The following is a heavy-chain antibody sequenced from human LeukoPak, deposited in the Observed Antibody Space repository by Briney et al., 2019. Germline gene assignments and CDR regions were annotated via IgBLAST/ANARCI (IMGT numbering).Heavy chain of an antibody. V-gene: IGHV3-53*01. D-gene: IGHD2/OR15-2a*01. Sequence: PGGSLRLSCAASRFTVSSNYMSWVRQAPGKGLEWVSVLYAGGSTYYTDSVKGRFTISRDSSQNTLYLQMNSLTVEDTAVYFCASCDSRYYFDYWGQGTLVTVSS. CDR3: ASCDSRYYFDY. CDR2: LYAGGST. CDR1: RFTVSSNY. J-gene: IGHJ4*02.